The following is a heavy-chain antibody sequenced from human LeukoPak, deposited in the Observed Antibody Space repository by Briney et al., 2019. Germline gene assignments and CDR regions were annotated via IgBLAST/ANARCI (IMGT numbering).Heavy chain of an antibody. CDR3: ARNVRMFPGGHIVVVPAY. CDR2: ISYDGTNK. CDR1: GFTFSTYG. D-gene: IGHD2-2*01. J-gene: IGHJ4*02. Sequence: PGRSLRLSCTASGFTFSTYGMHWVRQAPGKRLEWVAVISYDGTNKYYLDSVKGRFIITRDNAKNSLYLQMNSLRAEDTAVYYCARNVRMFPGGHIVVVPAYWGQGTLVTVSS. V-gene: IGHV3-30*03.